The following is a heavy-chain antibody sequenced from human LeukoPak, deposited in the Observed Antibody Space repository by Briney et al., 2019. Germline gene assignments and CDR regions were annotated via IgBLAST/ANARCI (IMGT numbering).Heavy chain of an antibody. CDR3: ASGVHYSSGWIDI. Sequence: GGSLRLSCAASGLTLSSNEMNWVRPAPGKGLEWLAYISSSVGTIHYVDSVKGRFTISRDNAKNSLFLQMNSLRAEDTAVYYCASGVHYSSGWIDIWGQGTMVTVSS. D-gene: IGHD6-19*01. V-gene: IGHV3-48*03. J-gene: IGHJ3*02. CDR2: ISSSVGTI. CDR1: GLTLSSNE.